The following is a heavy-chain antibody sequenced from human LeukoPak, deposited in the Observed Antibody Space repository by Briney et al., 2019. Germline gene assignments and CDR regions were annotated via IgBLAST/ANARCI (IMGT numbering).Heavy chain of an antibody. Sequence: PSETLSLTCTVSGGSISSYYWSWIRQPPGKGLECIGYIYYSGSTNYNPSLNSRVTISVDTSKNQFSLKLSSVTAADTAVYYCARRTYFYDSSGYYFDYWGQGTLVTVSS. J-gene: IGHJ4*02. CDR1: GGSISSYY. D-gene: IGHD3-22*01. CDR3: ARRTYFYDSSGYYFDY. CDR2: IYYSGST. V-gene: IGHV4-59*01.